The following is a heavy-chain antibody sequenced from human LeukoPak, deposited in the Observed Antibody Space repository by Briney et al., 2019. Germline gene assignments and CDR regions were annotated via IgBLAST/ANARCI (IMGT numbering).Heavy chain of an antibody. CDR2: IYDSGTT. J-gene: IGHJ4*02. CDR1: GDSTSSSTYY. D-gene: IGHD1-1*01. Sequence: SETLSLTCTVSGDSTSSSTYYWDWIRQAPGKGLEWIGNIYDSGTTHYNPSLKSRVTISGDTSKNQFSLKLNSVTAADTAVYYCARHRWDGTFNFDYWGQGTLVPVSS. V-gene: IGHV4-39*01. CDR3: ARHRWDGTFNFDY.